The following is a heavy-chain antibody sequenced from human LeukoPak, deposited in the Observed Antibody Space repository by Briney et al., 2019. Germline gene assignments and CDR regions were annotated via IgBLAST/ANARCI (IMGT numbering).Heavy chain of an antibody. CDR2: INPSSGGT. CDR1: GYTFTDYY. D-gene: IGHD6-13*01. Sequence: ASVKVSCKASGYTFTDYYMHWVRQAPGQGLEWMGWINPSSGGTNYAQKFQGRVTVTRDTSISTAYMDLSRLRSDDTAVYYCARGLSSTWYWGWFDPWGQGTLVTVSS. CDR3: ARGLSSTWYWGWFDP. J-gene: IGHJ5*02. V-gene: IGHV1-2*02.